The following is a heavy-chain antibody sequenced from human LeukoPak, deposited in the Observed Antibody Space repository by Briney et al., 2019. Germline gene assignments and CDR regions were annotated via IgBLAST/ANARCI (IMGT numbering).Heavy chain of an antibody. CDR2: ISGSSGYI. V-gene: IGHV3-21*01. D-gene: IGHD3-22*01. J-gene: IGHJ4*02. CDR3: ARGTSSSDYYSFDS. CDR1: GFTFSSYT. Sequence: GGSLRLSCATSGFTFSSYTMNWVRQAPGKGLEWVSSISGSSGYIYYADSVKGRFTISRDNAKNSLYLQMNGLRAEDTAMYYCARGTSSSDYYSFDSWGQGTLVTVSS.